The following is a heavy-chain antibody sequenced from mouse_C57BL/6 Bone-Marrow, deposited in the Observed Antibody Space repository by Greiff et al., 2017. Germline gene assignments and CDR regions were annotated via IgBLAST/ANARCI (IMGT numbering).Heavy chain of an antibody. V-gene: IGHV1-55*01. J-gene: IGHJ4*01. CDR3: ASESNYVGYYAMDY. CDR2: IYPGSGST. Sequence: QVQLQQPGAELVKPGASVKMSCKASGYTFTSYWITWVKQRPGQGLEWIGDIYPGSGSTNYNEKFKSKATLTVDKSSSTAYMQLSSLTSEDSAVYYCASESNYVGYYAMDYWGQGTSVTVSS. D-gene: IGHD2-5*01. CDR1: GYTFTSYW.